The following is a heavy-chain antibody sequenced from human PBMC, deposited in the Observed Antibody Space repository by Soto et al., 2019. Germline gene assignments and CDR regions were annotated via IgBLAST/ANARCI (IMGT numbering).Heavy chain of an antibody. V-gene: IGHV4-31*03. Sequence: QVQLQESGPGLVKPSQTLSLPCTVSGGSISSGGYYWSWIRQHPGKGLEWIGYIYSSGSTYYNPSLESRDTISVDTSKNQFSLKLSAVTAADTAVYYCARAYCSGGSCNFRYWGQGTLVTVAS. D-gene: IGHD2-15*01. CDR3: ARAYCSGGSCNFRY. J-gene: IGHJ4*02. CDR1: GGSISSGGYY. CDR2: IYSSGST.